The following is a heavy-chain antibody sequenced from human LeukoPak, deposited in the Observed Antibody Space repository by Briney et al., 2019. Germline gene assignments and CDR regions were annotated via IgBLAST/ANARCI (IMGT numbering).Heavy chain of an antibody. V-gene: IGHV4-4*02. CDR2: ITTAGQT. CDR3: SRESGPFCPFGY. Sequence: SGTLSLTCGVSGGSISGTNWWSWVRQPPGQGLEWIGEITTAGQTNYNPSLNGRVTMSLDKSSNQLSLHLTSVTAADTATYFCSRESGPFCPFGYWGQGTLVFVSS. J-gene: IGHJ4*02. D-gene: IGHD1-26*01. CDR1: GGSISGTNW.